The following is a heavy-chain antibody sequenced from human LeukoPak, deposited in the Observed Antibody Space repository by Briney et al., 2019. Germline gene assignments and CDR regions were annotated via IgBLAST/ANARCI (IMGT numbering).Heavy chain of an antibody. Sequence: PSETLSLTCTVSGASITGYYWTWVRQPPGKGLEWIGYVYHTGTSNYNPSVRSRITMSVDTSKNQYSMKLTSVTAADTAVYFCARALDTWSALDYWGVGTLVTVSS. CDR1: GASITGYY. CDR3: ARALDTWSALDY. CDR2: VYHTGTS. V-gene: IGHV4-59*01. J-gene: IGHJ4*02. D-gene: IGHD5-18*01.